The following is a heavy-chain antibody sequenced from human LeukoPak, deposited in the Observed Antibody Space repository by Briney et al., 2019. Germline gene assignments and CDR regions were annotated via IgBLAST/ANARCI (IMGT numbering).Heavy chain of an antibody. J-gene: IGHJ4*02. V-gene: IGHV3-9*01. Sequence: GGSLRLSCAASGFTFDDYAMHWVRQAPGKGLEWVSGISWNSGSIGYADSVKGRFTISRDNAKNSLYLQMNSLRAEDTALYYCAKDRPGYSSSWYEGNTRPYWGQGTLVTVSS. D-gene: IGHD6-13*01. CDR3: AKDRPGYSSSWYEGNTRPY. CDR2: ISWNSGSI. CDR1: GFTFDDYA.